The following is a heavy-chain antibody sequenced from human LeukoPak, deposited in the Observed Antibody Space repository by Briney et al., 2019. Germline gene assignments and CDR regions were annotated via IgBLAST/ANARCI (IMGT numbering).Heavy chain of an antibody. CDR1: GFTFSSYA. CDR3: VKEGVGAAAGV. CDR2: ISSNGGST. Sequence: GGSLRLSCSASGFTFSSYAMHWVRQAQGKGLEYVSAISSNGGSTYYADSVKGRFTIFRDNSKNTLYLQMSSLRAEDTAVYYCVKEGVGAAAGVWGQGTLVTVSS. J-gene: IGHJ4*02. V-gene: IGHV3-64D*09. D-gene: IGHD6-13*01.